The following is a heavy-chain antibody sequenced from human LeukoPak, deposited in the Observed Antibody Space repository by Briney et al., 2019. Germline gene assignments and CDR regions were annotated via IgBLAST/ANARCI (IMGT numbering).Heavy chain of an antibody. CDR1: GGSISNYY. J-gene: IGHJ4*02. CDR2: IYSNGNT. V-gene: IGHV4-59*12. CDR3: ARGGSGWYGNGPWYYFDY. Sequence: PSETLSLTCTVSGGSISNYYWTWIRQTPGKGLEWIGYIYSNGNTKYNPSLKSRVTISVDTSKNQFSLKLSSVTAADTAVYYCARGGSGWYGNGPWYYFDYWGQGTLVTVSS. D-gene: IGHD6-19*01.